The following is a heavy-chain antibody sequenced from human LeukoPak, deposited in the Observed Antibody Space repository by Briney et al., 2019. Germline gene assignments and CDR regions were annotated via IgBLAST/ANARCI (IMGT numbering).Heavy chain of an antibody. Sequence: PSETLSLTCTVSGVSINSTTSYWGWIRQPPGKGLVWIGSIFYSGSTYYHPSLKSRVTIPVDTSKNQFSLKLSSVTAADTAVYYCARDHATYYYDSSGYYDYWGQGTLVTVPS. CDR3: ARDHATYYYDSSGYYDY. D-gene: IGHD3-22*01. J-gene: IGHJ4*02. CDR1: GVSINSTTSY. V-gene: IGHV4-39*02. CDR2: IFYSGST.